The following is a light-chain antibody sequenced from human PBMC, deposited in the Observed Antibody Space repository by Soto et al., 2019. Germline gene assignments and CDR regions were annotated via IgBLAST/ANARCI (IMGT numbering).Light chain of an antibody. V-gene: IGKV3-15*01. CDR1: QSVSNF. J-gene: IGKJ1*01. CDR3: QHYTNWPSWT. CDR2: GAS. Sequence: EKVLTQSPATLSMSPGERATLSCRASQSVSNFLAWYQQNPGQTPRLLIYGASTRATGIPARFSRSGSGTEFTLTISSLQSEDCAVYYYQHYTNWPSWTFGQGTKVEVK.